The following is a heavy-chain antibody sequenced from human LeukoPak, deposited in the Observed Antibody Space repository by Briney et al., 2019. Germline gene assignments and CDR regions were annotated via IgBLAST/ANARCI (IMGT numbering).Heavy chain of an antibody. J-gene: IGHJ4*02. V-gene: IGHV3-33*03. D-gene: IGHD3-10*01. Sequence: GGSLRLSCAASGFSFKTYGMHWVRQAPGKGLEWVAIIWYDGSNRFYADSVKGRFTISRDNSKSTLYLQMSTLRAEDTAVYFCASGLVGGSFDYWGQGTLVTVFS. CDR2: IWYDGSNR. CDR1: GFSFKTYG. CDR3: ASGLVGGSFDY.